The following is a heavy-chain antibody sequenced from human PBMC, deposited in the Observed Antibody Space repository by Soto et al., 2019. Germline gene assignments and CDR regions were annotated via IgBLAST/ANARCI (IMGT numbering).Heavy chain of an antibody. J-gene: IGHJ4*02. CDR3: AKDIEGRPLTVSHFDY. CDR1: GFTFSTYA. Sequence: EVQLLESGGGLVQPGGSLTLSCAASGFTFSTYAMTWVRQAPGKGLEWVSSIVASGSGSYYADSVKGRFTLSRDTSRHTLYLQMSSLSADDSAVYYCAKDIEGRPLTVSHFDYWGQGTLVTVSS. V-gene: IGHV3-23*01. D-gene: IGHD3-9*01. CDR2: IVASGSGS.